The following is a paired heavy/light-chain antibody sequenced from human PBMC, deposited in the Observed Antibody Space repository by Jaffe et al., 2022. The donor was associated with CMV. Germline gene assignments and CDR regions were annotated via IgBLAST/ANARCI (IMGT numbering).Heavy chain of an antibody. Sequence: EVQLLESGGGLEQPGGSLRLSCVASGFTFSSHAMSWVRQAPGKGLEWVSAISGNAANTYYAASVKGRFTISRDNSKSTVNLQVNSLRAEDTAMYYCARGMATWFDLWGQGTLVTVSS. CDR3: ARGMATWFDL. V-gene: IGHV3-23*01. D-gene: IGHD1-1*01. CDR2: ISGNAANT. J-gene: IGHJ5*02. CDR1: GFTFSSHA.
Light chain of an antibody. CDR2: DSN. CDR1: SSNIGNNY. CDR3: GTWDSSLSVVV. V-gene: IGLV1-51*01. J-gene: IGLJ2*01. Sequence: QSVLTQPPSVSAAPGQKVTISCSGSSSNIGNNYVSWYQQFPGTAPKLLIYDSNKRPSGIPDRFSGSKSGTSATLGITGLQTGDEADYYCGTWDSSLSVVVLGGGTKLTVL.